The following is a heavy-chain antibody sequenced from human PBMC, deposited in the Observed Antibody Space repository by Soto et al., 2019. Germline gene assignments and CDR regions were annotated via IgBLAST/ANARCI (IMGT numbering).Heavy chain of an antibody. CDR3: GRGHLGGDYETYYFND. CDR2: INHSGST. J-gene: IGHJ4*02. CDR1: GGSFSGYY. Sequence: PSETLSLTCAVYGGSFSGYYWSWIRQPPGKGLEWIGEINHSGSTNYNPSLKSRVTISVDTSKNRFSLKLSSVTAADTAVYYCGRGHLGGDYETYYFNDWGQETLFTVSS. V-gene: IGHV4-34*01. D-gene: IGHD4-17*01.